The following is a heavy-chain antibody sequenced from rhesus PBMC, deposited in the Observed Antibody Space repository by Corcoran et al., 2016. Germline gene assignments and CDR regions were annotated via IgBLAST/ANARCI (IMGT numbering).Heavy chain of an antibody. V-gene: IGHV3-22*01. CDR3: AKGAMWGYYFDY. CDR1: GFTFSSYY. J-gene: IGHJ4*01. CDR2: INTGGGST. D-gene: IGHD2-2*01. Sequence: EVQLVESGGGLVQPGGSLRLSCTGSGFTFSSYYMYWIRQSPGKGLQWVSAINTGGGSTWSTDSVKGRFTISKENAKNTLYLQMNSLRAEDTAVYYCAKGAMWGYYFDYWGQGVLVTVSS.